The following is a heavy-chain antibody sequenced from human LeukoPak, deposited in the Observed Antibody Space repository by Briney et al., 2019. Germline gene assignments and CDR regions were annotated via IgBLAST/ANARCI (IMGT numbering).Heavy chain of an antibody. D-gene: IGHD3-16*01. Sequence: GGSLRLSCAASGFTFSSHGMHWVRQAPGKGLEWVALVFYDGSNEYYADSVKGRFTISRDNSKTTVDLQMDSLSAEDTAVYYCVKLGALIKNGMDVWGQGTTVTVSS. CDR3: VKLGALIKNGMDV. CDR1: GFTFSSHG. CDR2: VFYDGSNE. J-gene: IGHJ6*02. V-gene: IGHV3-33*06.